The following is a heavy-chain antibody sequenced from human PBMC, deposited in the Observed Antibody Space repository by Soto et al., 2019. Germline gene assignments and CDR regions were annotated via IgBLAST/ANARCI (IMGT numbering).Heavy chain of an antibody. CDR1: GASITAFY. CDR3: ARDPELHGLDH. D-gene: IGHD2-21*01. Sequence: QVQLRESGPGLVKPSETLSLTCNVSGASITAFYWSWIRQTPGKGLEWIGYKSYTGSTNYNPSVKSRVTILVDTSKNSFSLTLSSVTAADTAVYYCARDPELHGLDHWGQGTLVTVSS. V-gene: IGHV4-59*01. CDR2: KSYTGST. J-gene: IGHJ4*02.